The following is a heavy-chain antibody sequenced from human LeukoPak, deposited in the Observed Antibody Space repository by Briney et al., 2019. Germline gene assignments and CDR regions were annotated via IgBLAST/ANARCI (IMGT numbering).Heavy chain of an antibody. V-gene: IGHV4-61*01. CDR1: GGSVSSGSYY. CDR3: ARLRDEGYSYGSLDY. J-gene: IGHJ4*02. CDR2: VSDSGST. Sequence: PSETLSLTCTVSGGSVSSGSYYWNWIRQPPGKGLEYIGYVSDSGSTNYNPSLKSRVTISVDTSKNQFSLRLTSVTAADTAVYYCARLRDEGYSYGSLDYWGQGTLVTVSS. D-gene: IGHD5-18*01.